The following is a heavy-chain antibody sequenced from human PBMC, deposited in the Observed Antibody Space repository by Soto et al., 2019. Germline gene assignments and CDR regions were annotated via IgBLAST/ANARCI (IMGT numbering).Heavy chain of an antibody. J-gene: IGHJ4*02. CDR1: GGSFSGCD. CDR2: INHSGST. CDR3: ALRSMAVVPDY. V-gene: IGHV4-34*01. D-gene: IGHD3-22*01. Sequence: SETLSLTCAVYGGSFSGCDWSWIRQPPGKGLEWIGEINHSGSTNYNPSLKSRVTISVDTSKNQFSLKLSSVTAADTAVYYCALRSMAVVPDYWGQGTLVTVSS.